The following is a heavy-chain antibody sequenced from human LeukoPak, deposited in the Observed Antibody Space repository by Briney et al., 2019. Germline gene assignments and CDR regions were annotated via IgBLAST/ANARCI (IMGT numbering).Heavy chain of an antibody. Sequence: PGGSLRLSCAASGFIFRKYVMSWVRQAPGKGLEWVSAITSSGGTTYYADSVKGRFTISRDNSRNTLYLQMNSLRTEDTAVYYCARDYYESSGYPPEPYGNWGQGTLVTVSS. CDR1: GFIFRKYV. CDR3: ARDYYESSGYPPEPYGN. D-gene: IGHD3-22*01. J-gene: IGHJ4*02. V-gene: IGHV3-23*01. CDR2: ITSSGGTT.